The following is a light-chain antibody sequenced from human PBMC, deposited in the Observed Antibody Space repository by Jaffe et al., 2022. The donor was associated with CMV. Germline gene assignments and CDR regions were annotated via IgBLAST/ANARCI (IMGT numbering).Light chain of an antibody. CDR3: QSADSSPYV. CDR2: KDS. CDR1: ALPKQY. V-gene: IGLV3-25*03. J-gene: IGLJ3*02. Sequence: SYELTQPPSVSVSPGQTARITCSGDALPKQYAYWYQQKPGQAPVLVIYKDSERPSGIPERFSGSSSGTTVTLTISGVQAEDEADYYCQSADSSPYVFGGGTKLTVL.